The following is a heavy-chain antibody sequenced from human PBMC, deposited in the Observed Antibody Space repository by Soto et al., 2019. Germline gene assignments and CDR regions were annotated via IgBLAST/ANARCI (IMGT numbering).Heavy chain of an antibody. CDR3: ARVNYYDSSGYPDY. CDR2: IYHSGST. V-gene: IGHV4-34*01. Sequence: PSETLSLTCAVYGGSISGYYWSWIRQPPGKGLEWIGDIYHSGSTNYNPSLKSRVTISVDTSKNQFSLKLSSVTAADTAVYYCARVNYYDSSGYPDYWGQGTLVTVSS. CDR1: GGSISGYY. D-gene: IGHD3-22*01. J-gene: IGHJ4*02.